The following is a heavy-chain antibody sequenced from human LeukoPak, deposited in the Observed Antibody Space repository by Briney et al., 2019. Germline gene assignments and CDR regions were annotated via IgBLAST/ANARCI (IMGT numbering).Heavy chain of an antibody. Sequence: GGSLRLSCAASGFTFSSYWMSWVRQAPGKGLEWVANIKQDGSEKYYVDSVKGRFTISRDNAKNSLYLQMNSLRAEDTAVYYCATDWPYSSGIKSSWGQGTLVTVSS. D-gene: IGHD6-25*01. CDR1: GFTFSSYW. CDR2: IKQDGSEK. CDR3: ATDWPYSSGIKSS. J-gene: IGHJ5*02. V-gene: IGHV3-7*01.